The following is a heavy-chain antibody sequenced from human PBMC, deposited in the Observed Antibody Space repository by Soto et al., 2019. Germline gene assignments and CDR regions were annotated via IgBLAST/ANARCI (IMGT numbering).Heavy chain of an antibody. CDR2: ISGSGDYT. D-gene: IGHD2-8*01. CDR1: GFIFSRYT. J-gene: IGHJ4*01. CDR3: AREAVYATGPLDF. V-gene: IGHV3-21*01. Sequence: GGSLRLSCGASGFIFSRYTMNWVRQAPGKGLEWVASISGSGDYTYYADSVKGRFTISRDTAGNSLSLQMNSLRADDTAVYYCAREAVYATGPLDFWGHGTPVTVAS.